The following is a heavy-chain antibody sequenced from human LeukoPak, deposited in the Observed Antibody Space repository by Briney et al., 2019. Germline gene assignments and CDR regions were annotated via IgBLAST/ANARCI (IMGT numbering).Heavy chain of an antibody. J-gene: IGHJ4*02. V-gene: IGHV4-34*01. CDR2: INHSGST. CDR3: ARQTGSGLFTLP. CDR1: GGSFSGYY. D-gene: IGHD3/OR15-3a*01. Sequence: SETLSLTCAVYGGSFSGYYWSWIRQPPGKGLEWIGEINHSGSTNYNPSLKSRVTISVDTSKNQFSLKLSSVTAADTAVYYCARQTGSGLFTLPGGQGALVTVSS.